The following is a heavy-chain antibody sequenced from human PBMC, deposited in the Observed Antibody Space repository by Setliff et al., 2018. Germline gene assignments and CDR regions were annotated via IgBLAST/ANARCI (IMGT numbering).Heavy chain of an antibody. CDR2: IYHGGTT. V-gene: IGHV4-38-2*01. Sequence: SETLSLTCGVSGSSIRNGYYWAWIRQPPGKGLEWIGSIYHGGTTYYSPSLKTRVTMSVDPSKNQFSLHLSSVTAADTAIYYCARHSSWGTVTDRLHYNFFDFWGQGTLVTVSS. J-gene: IGHJ4*02. CDR1: GSSIRNGYY. CDR3: ARHSSWGTVTDRLHYNFFDF. D-gene: IGHD3-10*01.